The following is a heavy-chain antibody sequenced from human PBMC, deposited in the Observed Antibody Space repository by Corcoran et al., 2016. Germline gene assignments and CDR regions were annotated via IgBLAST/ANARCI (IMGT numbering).Heavy chain of an antibody. CDR2: INPNSGGT. V-gene: IGHV1-2*02. CDR1: GYTFTGYY. CDR3: ARGGSYYDFWSGYGMDV. J-gene: IGHJ6*02. Sequence: QVQLVQSGAEVKKPGASVKVSCKASGYTFTGYYMHWVRQAPGQGLEWMGWINPNSGGTNYARKFQGRVTMTRDTSISTAYMELSRLRSDDTAVYYCARGGSYYDFWSGYGMDVWGQGTTVTVSS. D-gene: IGHD3-3*01.